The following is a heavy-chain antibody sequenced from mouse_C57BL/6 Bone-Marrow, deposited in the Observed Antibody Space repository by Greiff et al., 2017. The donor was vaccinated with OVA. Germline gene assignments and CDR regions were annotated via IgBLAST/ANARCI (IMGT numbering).Heavy chain of an antibody. V-gene: IGHV1-55*01. CDR3: ARLGYGSSYPLAMDY. CDR2: IYPGSGST. Sequence: QVQLQQPGAELVKPGASVKMSCKASGYTFTSYWITWVKQRPGQGLEWIGDIYPGSGSTNYNEKFKSKATLTVDTSSSTAYMQLSSLTSEDSAVYYCARLGYGSSYPLAMDYWGQGTSVTVSS. D-gene: IGHD1-1*01. J-gene: IGHJ4*01. CDR1: GYTFTSYW.